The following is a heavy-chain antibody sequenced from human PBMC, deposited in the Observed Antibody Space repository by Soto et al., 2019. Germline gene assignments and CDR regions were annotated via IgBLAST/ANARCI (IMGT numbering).Heavy chain of an antibody. D-gene: IGHD4-17*01. J-gene: IGHJ4*02. CDR1: GDAFKSYA. CDR2: IIPSYDRT. V-gene: IGHV1-69*06. Sequence: LLLQSGSEVKKPGSSVKVSCKASGDAFKSYAIHWVRQAPGQGLEYMGRIIPSYDRTKYAQKFQGRLTVTADIYTSTVYMELSGLRFEDTAVYYCARDPTNDYGDDTFDYWGQGTKVIVSS. CDR3: ARDPTNDYGDDTFDY.